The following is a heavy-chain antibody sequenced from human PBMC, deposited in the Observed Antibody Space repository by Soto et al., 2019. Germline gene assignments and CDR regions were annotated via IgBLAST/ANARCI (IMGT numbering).Heavy chain of an antibody. CDR3: AIRDLRGDDQPFDY. CDR2: IYYSGST. CDR1: GGSISSGDYY. J-gene: IGHJ4*02. D-gene: IGHD3-10*01. V-gene: IGHV4-31*03. Sequence: QVQLQESGPGLVKPSQTLSLTCTVSGGSISSGDYYWSWIRQHPGKGLEWIGYIYYSGSTYYNPSLKSRVTISVDTSKNQFSLKLSSVTAADTAVFYCAIRDLRGDDQPFDYWGQGTLVTVSS.